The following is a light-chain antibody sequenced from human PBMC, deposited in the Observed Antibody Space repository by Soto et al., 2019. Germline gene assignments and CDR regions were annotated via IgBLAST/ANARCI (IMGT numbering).Light chain of an antibody. CDR1: SSNIGAGYD. CDR3: QSYDSSLSGYV. V-gene: IGLV1-40*01. J-gene: IGLJ1*01. CDR2: GNS. Sequence: QSVLTQPPSVSGAPGQRVTISCTGSSSNIGAGYDVHWYQQLPGTASKLLIYGNSNRPSGVPDRFSGSKYGTSASLAITGLQAEDEADYYCQSYDSSLSGYVFGTGTKVTV.